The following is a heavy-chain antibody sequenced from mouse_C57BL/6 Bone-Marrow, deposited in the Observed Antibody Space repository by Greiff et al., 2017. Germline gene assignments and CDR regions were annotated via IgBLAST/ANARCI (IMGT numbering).Heavy chain of an antibody. Sequence: QVQLKQSGAELVKLGASVMLSCKVSGHTFTSSWMQWVKQRPGQGLEWIGESDPSDSYTNYNQKFKGKATITADTPSNTAYLQLSSLTSEDTAIYYCAPSGPEAFAYWGEETLVTVSA. J-gene: IGHJ3*01. D-gene: IGHD6-1*01. CDR2: SDPSDSYT. CDR1: GHTFTSSW. V-gene: IGHV1-50*01. CDR3: APSGPEAFAY.